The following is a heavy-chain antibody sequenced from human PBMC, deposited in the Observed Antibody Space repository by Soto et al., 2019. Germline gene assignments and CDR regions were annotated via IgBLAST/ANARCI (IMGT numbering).Heavy chain of an antibody. CDR1: SGSISSSNW. Sequence: SETQSLTCAVSSGSISSSNWWSWVHQPPGKGLEWIGEIYHSGSTNYNPSLKSRVTISVDKSKNQFSLKLSSVTAADTAVYYCARGGDCSSTSCYAGRFDPWGQGTLVTVS. CDR2: IYHSGST. D-gene: IGHD2-2*01. CDR3: ARGGDCSSTSCYAGRFDP. V-gene: IGHV4-4*02. J-gene: IGHJ5*02.